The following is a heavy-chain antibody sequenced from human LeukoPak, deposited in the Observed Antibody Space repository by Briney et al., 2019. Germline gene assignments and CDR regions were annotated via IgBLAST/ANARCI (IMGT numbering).Heavy chain of an antibody. CDR1: GYSISSGYY. CDR3: ARARYSSSWYFGYYYYYMDV. D-gene: IGHD6-13*01. Sequence: PSETLSLTCTVSGYSISSGYYWGWIRQPPGKGLEWIGSTYHSGSTYYNPSLKSRVTISVDTSKNQFSLKLSSVTAADTAVYYCARARYSSSWYFGYYYYYMDVWGKGTTVTVSS. J-gene: IGHJ6*03. V-gene: IGHV4-38-2*02. CDR2: TYHSGST.